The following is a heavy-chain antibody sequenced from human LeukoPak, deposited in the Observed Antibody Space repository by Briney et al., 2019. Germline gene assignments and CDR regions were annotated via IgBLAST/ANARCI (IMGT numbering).Heavy chain of an antibody. D-gene: IGHD2-21*02. Sequence: PGGSLRLSCAASGFTFDDYGMSWVRQAPGKGLEWVSGINWNGGSTGYADSVKGRFTISRDNAKNSLYLQMNSLRAEDTALYYCARDSLLGLRPTKALDVWGKGTTVTVSS. J-gene: IGHJ6*04. V-gene: IGHV3-20*04. CDR2: INWNGGST. CDR3: ARDSLLGLRPTKALDV. CDR1: GFTFDDYG.